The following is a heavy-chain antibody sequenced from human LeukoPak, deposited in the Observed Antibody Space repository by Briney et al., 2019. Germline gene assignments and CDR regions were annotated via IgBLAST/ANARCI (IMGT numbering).Heavy chain of an antibody. CDR2: IGTTGGST. D-gene: IGHD3-10*01. CDR3: VNTHGSGSYNN. CDR1: GFTFSHYA. V-gene: IGHV3-64D*06. Sequence: GGSLRLSCSASGFTFSHYAMHWVRQAPGKGLEYVSAIGTTGGSTYYADSVKGRFTISREISKNTLYLQMSSLRAEDTAVYYCVNTHGSGSYNNWGQGTLVTVSS. J-gene: IGHJ4*02.